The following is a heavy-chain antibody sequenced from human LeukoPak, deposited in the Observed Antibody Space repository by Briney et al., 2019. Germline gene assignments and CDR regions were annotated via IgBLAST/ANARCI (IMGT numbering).Heavy chain of an antibody. CDR1: GGSISSGVYY. Sequence: SETLSLTCTVSGGSISSGVYYWTWIRQPPGRGLEWIGYIYYTGSTNYNPSLKSRVTISLDASNNQFSLKLSSVTAADTAVYYCARKNALDIWGQGTMVTVSS. J-gene: IGHJ3*02. CDR2: IYYTGST. V-gene: IGHV4-61*08. CDR3: ARKNALDI.